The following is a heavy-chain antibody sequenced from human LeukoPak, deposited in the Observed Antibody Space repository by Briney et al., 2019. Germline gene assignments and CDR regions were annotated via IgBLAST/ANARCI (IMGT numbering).Heavy chain of an antibody. D-gene: IGHD6-6*01. Sequence: SETLSLTCTVSGGSISRGGYSWSWIRQPPGKGLEWIGYIYHSGSTYYNPSLKSRVTTSVDTSKNQFSLKLSSVTAADTAVYYCARRSPYSSSSLWGLSYYMDVWGKGTTVTVSS. CDR2: IYHSGST. J-gene: IGHJ6*03. CDR1: GGSISRGGYS. CDR3: ARRSPYSSSSLWGLSYYMDV. V-gene: IGHV4-30-4*07.